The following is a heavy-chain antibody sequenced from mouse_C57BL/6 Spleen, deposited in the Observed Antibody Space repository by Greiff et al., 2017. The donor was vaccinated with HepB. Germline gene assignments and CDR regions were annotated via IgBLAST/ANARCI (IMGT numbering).Heavy chain of an antibody. CDR1: GFTFSDAW. CDR3: TSYDGYYPAWFAY. J-gene: IGHJ3*01. D-gene: IGHD2-3*01. Sequence: EVQLVESGGGLVQPGGSMKLSCAASGFTFSDAWMDWVRQSPEKGLEWVAEIRNKANNHATYYAESVKGRFTISRDDSKSSVYLQMNSLRAEDTGIYYCTSYDGYYPAWFAYWGQGTLVTVSA. V-gene: IGHV6-6*01. CDR2: IRNKANNHAT.